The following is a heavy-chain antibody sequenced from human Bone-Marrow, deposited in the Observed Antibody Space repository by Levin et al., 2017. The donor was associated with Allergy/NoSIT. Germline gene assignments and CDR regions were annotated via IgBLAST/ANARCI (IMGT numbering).Heavy chain of an antibody. Sequence: PGGSLRLSCAASRFSFSNYVMNWVRQAPGKGLEWVSGISGYGTNAYYADSVKGRFAIPRDNGKNIVYLEMNSLRAEDTAVYYCVKGGYCRSTSCYVVNYYGMDVWGQGTTVTVSS. CDR2: ISGYGTNA. CDR1: RFSFSNYV. V-gene: IGHV3-23*01. J-gene: IGHJ6*02. CDR3: VKGGYCRSTSCYVVNYYGMDV. D-gene: IGHD2-2*01.